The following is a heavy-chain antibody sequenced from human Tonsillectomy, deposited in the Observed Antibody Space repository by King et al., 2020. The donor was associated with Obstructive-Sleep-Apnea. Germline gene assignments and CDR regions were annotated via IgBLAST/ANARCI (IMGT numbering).Heavy chain of an antibody. CDR3: AKVPVEGRLADAFDI. V-gene: IGHV3-9*01. CDR1: GFTFDDYA. Sequence: VQLVESGGGLVQPGRSLRLSCAASGFTFDDYAMHWVRQAPGKGLEWVSGISWNSGSIGYADSVKGRFTISRDNAKNSLYLQMNSLRAEDTALYYCAKVPVEGRLADAFDIWGQGTMVTVSS. CDR2: ISWNSGSI. D-gene: IGHD6-19*01. J-gene: IGHJ3*02.